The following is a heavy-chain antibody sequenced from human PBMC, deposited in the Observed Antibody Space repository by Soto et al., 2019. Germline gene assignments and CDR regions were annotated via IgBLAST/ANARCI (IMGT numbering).Heavy chain of an antibody. Sequence: SETLSLTCAVSGGSISSGGYSWSWIRQPPGKGLEWVGYIYHSGSTYYNPSLKSRVTIPVDRSKNQFSLKLSSVTAADTAVYYCARGMTTVTTLDYWGQGTLVTVSS. J-gene: IGHJ4*02. CDR1: GGSISSGGYS. CDR2: IYHSGST. D-gene: IGHD4-4*01. CDR3: ARGMTTVTTLDY. V-gene: IGHV4-30-2*01.